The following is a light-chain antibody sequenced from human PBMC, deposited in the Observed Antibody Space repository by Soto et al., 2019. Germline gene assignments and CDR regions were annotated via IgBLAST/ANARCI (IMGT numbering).Light chain of an antibody. CDR3: SSYTISTPYV. V-gene: IGLV2-14*03. CDR2: EVT. Sequence: QSALTQPASVSGSPGQSITISCTGTSRDVGAYEYVSWYQQHPGKAPKLIIYEVTGRPAGTSLRFYGSKSGNTASLTISGLRDEDEADYYCSSYTISTPYVFGTGTKVTVL. J-gene: IGLJ1*01. CDR1: SRDVGAYEY.